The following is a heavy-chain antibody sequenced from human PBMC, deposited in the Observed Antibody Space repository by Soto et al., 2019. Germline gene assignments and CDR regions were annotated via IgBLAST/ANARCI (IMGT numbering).Heavy chain of an antibody. CDR1: GHTFINFD. J-gene: IGHJ5*02. D-gene: IGHD6-13*01. V-gene: IGHV1-8*02. CDR3: ATMASSGTLNWFAP. Sequence: QVQLVQSGAEVKEPGASVRVSCKASGHTFINFDISWVRQATGQGLGWMGWMNPGSGKTGYANKFQGRVTMARDASTGTAHLELSRLTSEDTAVYYCATMASSGTLNWFAPWGQGTLVTVSS. CDR2: MNPGSGKT.